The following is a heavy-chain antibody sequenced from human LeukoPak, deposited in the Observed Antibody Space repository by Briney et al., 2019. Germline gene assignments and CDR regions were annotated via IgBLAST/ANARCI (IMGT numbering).Heavy chain of an antibody. CDR2: IYYSEST. J-gene: IGHJ4*02. V-gene: IGHV4-39*07. CDR3: ARVYDFWSGYYTGGLSYYFDY. CDR1: GGSISSSSYY. D-gene: IGHD3-3*01. Sequence: SETLSLTCTVSGGSISSSSYYWGWIRQPPGKGLEWIGSIYYSESTYYNPSLKSRVTISVDTSKNQFSLKLSSVTAADTAVYYCARVYDFWSGYYTGGLSYYFDYWGQGTLVTVSS.